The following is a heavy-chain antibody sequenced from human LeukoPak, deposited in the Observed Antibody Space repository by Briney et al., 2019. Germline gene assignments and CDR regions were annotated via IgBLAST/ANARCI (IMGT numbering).Heavy chain of an antibody. J-gene: IGHJ3*02. D-gene: IGHD2-2*01. CDR3: AREAYCISDICPDDAFHI. CDR1: GFTFSAYS. CDR2: ISSSSTTM. Sequence: PGGSLRLSCAASGFTFSAYSMNWVRQAPGKGLEWVSYISSSSTTMYYADSVKGRFTISRDSAKNSLFLQMNSLGAEDTAVYYCAREAYCISDICPDDAFHIWGQGTMVTVSS. V-gene: IGHV3-48*01.